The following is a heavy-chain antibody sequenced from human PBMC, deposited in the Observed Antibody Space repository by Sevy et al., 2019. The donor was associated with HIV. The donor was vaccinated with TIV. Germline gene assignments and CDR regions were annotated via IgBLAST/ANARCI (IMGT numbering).Heavy chain of an antibody. V-gene: IGHV3-7*01. D-gene: IGHD3-22*01. CDR1: GFTFTTYA. J-gene: IGHJ5*02. CDR2: INRGGTQK. Sequence: GGSLRLSCAASGFTFTTYAMIWIRQAPGKGLEWVANINRGGTQKYNADSLKDRFTISRDNAENSLYLQMDSLRAEDTAMYYCARASSGPSDVDLSGQGTLVTVSS. CDR3: ARASSGPSDVDL.